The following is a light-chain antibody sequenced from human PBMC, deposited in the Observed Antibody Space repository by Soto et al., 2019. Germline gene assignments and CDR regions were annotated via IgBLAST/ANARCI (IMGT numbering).Light chain of an antibody. CDR3: QQYNSYSWT. Sequence: DLQTTQSPSTLSASVGDRVTITCRASQSISSWLAWYQQKPGKAPKLLIYDASSLESGVPSRFSGSGSGTEFTLTISSLQPDDFATYYCQQYNSYSWTFGQGTKVEIK. CDR2: DAS. CDR1: QSISSW. J-gene: IGKJ1*01. V-gene: IGKV1-5*01.